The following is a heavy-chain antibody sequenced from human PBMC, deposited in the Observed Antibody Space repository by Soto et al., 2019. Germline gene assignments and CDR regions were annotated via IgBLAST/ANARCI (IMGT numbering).Heavy chain of an antibody. J-gene: IGHJ4*02. CDR1: GFTFSSYG. V-gene: IGHV3-30*18. CDR2: ISYDGSNK. D-gene: IGHD3-22*01. CDR3: AKDYASFLYYYDSSGYQGEIDY. Sequence: QVQLVESGGGVVQPGRSLRLSCAASGFTFSSYGMHWVRQAPGKGLEWVAVISYDGSNKYYADSVKGRFTISRDNSKNTLYLQMNSLRAEDTAVYYCAKDYASFLYYYDSSGYQGEIDYWGQGTLVTVSS.